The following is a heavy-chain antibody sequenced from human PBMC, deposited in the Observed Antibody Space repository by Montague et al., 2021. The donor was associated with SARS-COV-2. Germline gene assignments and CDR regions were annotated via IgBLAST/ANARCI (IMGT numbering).Heavy chain of an antibody. Sequence: SETLSLTCTVSGDVELRRRSEAHTSELQSPCKLVCRQLHDTKSTKYKPSLKSRVIISVDPAKNQFSLKMSSVTAADTAVYYCAREDRWNWFDPWGQGTLVIVSS. D-gene: IGHD5-24*01. CDR3: AREDRWNWFDP. J-gene: IGHJ5*02. CDR1: GDVELRRR. CDR2: LHDTKST. V-gene: IGHV4-39*07.